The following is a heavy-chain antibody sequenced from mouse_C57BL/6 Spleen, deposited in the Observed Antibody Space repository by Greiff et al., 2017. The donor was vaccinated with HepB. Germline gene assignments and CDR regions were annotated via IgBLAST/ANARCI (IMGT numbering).Heavy chain of an antibody. CDR2: ISSGGDYI. V-gene: IGHV5-9-1*02. CDR3: TREGKGPFAY. J-gene: IGHJ3*01. Sequence: EVKLMESGEGLVKPGGSLKLSCAASGFTFSSYAMSWVRQTPEKRLEWVAYISSGGDYIYYADTVKGRFTISRDNARNTLYLQMSSLKSEDTAMYYCTREGKGPFAYWGQGTLVTVSA. CDR1: GFTFSSYA.